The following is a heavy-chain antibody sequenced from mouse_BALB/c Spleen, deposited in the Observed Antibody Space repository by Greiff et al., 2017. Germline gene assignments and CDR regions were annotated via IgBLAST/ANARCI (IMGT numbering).Heavy chain of an antibody. V-gene: IGHV5-4*02. CDR2: ISDGGSYT. CDR3: ARDPGGYYANHPFGY. J-gene: IGHJ2*01. D-gene: IGHD2-3*01. Sequence: EVMLVESGGGLVKPGGSLKLSCAASGFTFSDYYMYWVRQTPEKRLEWVATISDGGSYTYYPDSVKGRFTISRDNAKNKLYLQMSSLKSEDTAMYYCARDPGGYYANHPFGYWGQGTTLTVSA. CDR1: GFTFSDYY.